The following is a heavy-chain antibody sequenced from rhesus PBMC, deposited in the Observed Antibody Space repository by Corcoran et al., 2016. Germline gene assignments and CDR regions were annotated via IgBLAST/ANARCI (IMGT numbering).Heavy chain of an antibody. CDR3: ARSVGADYVEL. D-gene: IGHD2-39*01. V-gene: IGHV1-156*01. CDR1: GYTFTEFS. J-gene: IGHJ2*01. Sequence: EVHLVQSGAEVKKPGASVKVSCKVSGYTFTEFSVHWVRQAPGKGLEGMGSDKPVNGTVKQAEKLQSRVTMNEDTDTDTADMELSSLRSEDKAVDYCARSVGADYVELWGPGTPITISS. CDR2: DKPVNGTV.